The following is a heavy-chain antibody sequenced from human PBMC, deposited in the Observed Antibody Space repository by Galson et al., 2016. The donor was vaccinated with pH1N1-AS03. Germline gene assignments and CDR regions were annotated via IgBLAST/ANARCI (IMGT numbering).Heavy chain of an antibody. V-gene: IGHV5-51*01. J-gene: IGHJ3*02. CDR3: ARQKYCSGGSCFLYYDAFDM. CDR2: IWPADSDT. Sequence: QSGAEVKKPGESLKISCQASGYIFSSYWIGWVRQRPGKGLEWMGIIWPADSDTKYSPSFQGQITISVDTSLNTANLQWSSLEASDTAMDFCARQKYCSGGSCFLYYDAFDMWGQGTTVTVSS. CDR1: GYIFSSYW. D-gene: IGHD2-15*01.